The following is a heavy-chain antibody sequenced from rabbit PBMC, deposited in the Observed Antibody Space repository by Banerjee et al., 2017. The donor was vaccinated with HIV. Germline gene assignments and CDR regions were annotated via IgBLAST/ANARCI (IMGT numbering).Heavy chain of an antibody. CDR3: ARDEQASGGYVFNL. D-gene: IGHD1-1*01. J-gene: IGHJ4*01. V-gene: IGHV1S45*01. Sequence: QEQLKESGGGLVTPGGILTLTCTASGFSISSNYWMNWVRQAPGKGLEWIACINTSSGNTVYATWAKGRFTISKTSSTTVTLQMTSLTAANTATCFCARDEQASGGYVFNLWGPGTLVTVS. CDR1: GFSISSNYW. CDR2: INTSSGNT.